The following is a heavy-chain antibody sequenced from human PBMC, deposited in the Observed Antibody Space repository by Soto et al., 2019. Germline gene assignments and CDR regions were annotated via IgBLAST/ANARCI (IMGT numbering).Heavy chain of an antibody. D-gene: IGHD2-15*01. CDR3: ARDMGYCSGGSCFGYYYYGMDV. CDR2: IWYDGSNK. V-gene: IGHV3-33*01. CDR1: GFTFSSYG. Sequence: ESGGGVVQPGRSLRLSCAASGFTFSSYGMHWVRQAPGKGLEWVAVIWYDGSNKYYADSVKGRFTISRDNSKNTLYLQMNSLRAEDTAVYYCARDMGYCSGGSCFGYYYYGMDVWGQGTTVTVSS. J-gene: IGHJ6*02.